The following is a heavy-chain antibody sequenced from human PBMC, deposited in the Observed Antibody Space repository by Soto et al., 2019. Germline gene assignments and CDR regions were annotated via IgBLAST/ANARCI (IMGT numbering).Heavy chain of an antibody. Sequence: EEILVESGGKLVQPGESLRLSCAASGFTFSNFGMNWVRQVPGGGLEWLSYITSSVSTIYYADSVKGRFTIPRDNAKRSLYLQMDSLRVEDTGIYYCAREGAYLQADDAFDLWGQGTMVVVSS. J-gene: IGHJ3*01. CDR3: AREGAYLQADDAFDL. V-gene: IGHV3-48*01. CDR1: GFTFSNFG. CDR2: ITSSVSTI.